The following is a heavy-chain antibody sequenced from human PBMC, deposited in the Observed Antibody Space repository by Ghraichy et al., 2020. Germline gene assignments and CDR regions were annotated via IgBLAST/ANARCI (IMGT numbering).Heavy chain of an antibody. D-gene: IGHD5-18*01. CDR3: ARVNSGYSSRWFDP. CDR1: GGSISSYY. J-gene: IGHJ5*02. Sequence: ETLSLTCTVSGGSISSYYWSWIRQPPGKGLEWIGYIYYSGSTNYNPSLKSRVTISVDTSKNQFSLKLSSVTAADTAVYYCARVNSGYSSRWFDPWGQGTLVTVSS. V-gene: IGHV4-59*01. CDR2: IYYSGST.